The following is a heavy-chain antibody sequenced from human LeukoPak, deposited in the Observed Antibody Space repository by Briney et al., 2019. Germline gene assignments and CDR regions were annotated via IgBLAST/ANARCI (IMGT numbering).Heavy chain of an antibody. Sequence: ASVKVSCKASGGTFSSYAISWVRQAPGQGLEWMGWINPNSGGTNYAQKFQGRVTMTRDTSISTAYMELSRLRSDDTAVYYCASYDSSGYYDYWGQGTLVTVSS. CDR1: GGTFSSYA. J-gene: IGHJ4*02. V-gene: IGHV1-2*02. D-gene: IGHD3-22*01. CDR3: ASYDSSGYYDY. CDR2: INPNSGGT.